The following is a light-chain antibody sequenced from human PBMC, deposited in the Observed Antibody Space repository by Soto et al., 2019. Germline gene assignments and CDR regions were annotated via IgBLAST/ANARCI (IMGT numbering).Light chain of an antibody. Sequence: SYELTQPPSVSVAPGKTASITCGGNNIGRISVHWYQQKPGQAPVLVIYYDVDRPSGIPERFSGSNSGNTATLTISRVEVGDEADYYCQVWDDSSNQGVFGGGTKLTVL. CDR1: NIGRIS. CDR2: YDV. CDR3: QVWDDSSNQGV. J-gene: IGLJ2*01. V-gene: IGLV3-21*04.